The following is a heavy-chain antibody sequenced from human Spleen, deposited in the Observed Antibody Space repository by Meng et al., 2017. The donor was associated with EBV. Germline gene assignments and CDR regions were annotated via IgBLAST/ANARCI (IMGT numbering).Heavy chain of an antibody. CDR2: IWHSGT. Sequence: VQQQESGPGLGEPSGTLSLTCTVSGGSISSDNWWSWVRQPPGKGLEWIGEIWHSGTNYSPSLKRRVTISVDKSKNQFSLNLGFMTAADTAVYYCARDLRPWLGGFDAWGPGTLVTVSS. CDR1: GGSISSDNW. CDR3: ARDLRPWLGGFDA. V-gene: IGHV4-4*02. D-gene: IGHD3-10*01. J-gene: IGHJ5*02.